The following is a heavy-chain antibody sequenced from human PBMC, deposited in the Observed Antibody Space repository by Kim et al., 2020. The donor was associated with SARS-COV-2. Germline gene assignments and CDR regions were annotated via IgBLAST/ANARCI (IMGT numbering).Heavy chain of an antibody. Sequence: SGPTLVNPTQTLTLTCTFSGFSLSTSGVVVGWIRQPPGKALEWLALIYWDDDKRYSPSLKSRLTITKDTSKNQVVITMTNMDPVDTATYYCAHRQEYSSSLNWFDPWGQGTLVTVSS. CDR2: IYWDDDK. CDR3: AHRQEYSSSLNWFDP. CDR1: GFSLSTSGVV. J-gene: IGHJ5*02. D-gene: IGHD6-13*01. V-gene: IGHV2-5*02.